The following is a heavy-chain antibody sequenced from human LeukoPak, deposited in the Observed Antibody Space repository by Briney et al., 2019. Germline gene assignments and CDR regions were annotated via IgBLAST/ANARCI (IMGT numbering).Heavy chain of an antibody. V-gene: IGHV3-7*01. CDR1: GFTFSNYW. Sequence: GGSLRLSCAASGFTFSNYWMTWVRQAPGKGLEWVASIKQDGSEKYSVDSVKGRFTISRDNAKNSLYLQMNSLRAEDTAVYYCARGNYGSGSYYLHFDYWGQGTLVTVSS. J-gene: IGHJ4*02. CDR2: IKQDGSEK. D-gene: IGHD3-10*01. CDR3: ARGNYGSGSYYLHFDY.